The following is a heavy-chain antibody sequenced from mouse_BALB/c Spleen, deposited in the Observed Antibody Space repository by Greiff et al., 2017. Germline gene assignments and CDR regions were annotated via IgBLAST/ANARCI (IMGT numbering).Heavy chain of an antibody. D-gene: IGHD2-14*01. CDR3: ARGHRYGEEAVYYFDY. J-gene: IGHJ2*01. V-gene: IGHV1-5*01. Sequence: EVQLQQSGTVLARPGASVKMSCKASGYTFTSYWMHWVKQRPGQGLEWIGAIYPGNSDTSYNQKFKGKAKLTAVTSTSTAYMELSSLTNEDSAVYYCARGHRYGEEAVYYFDYWGQGTTLTVSS. CDR1: GYTFTSYW. CDR2: IYPGNSDT.